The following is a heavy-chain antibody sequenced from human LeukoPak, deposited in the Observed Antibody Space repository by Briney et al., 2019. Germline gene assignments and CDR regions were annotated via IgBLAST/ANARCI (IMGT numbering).Heavy chain of an antibody. CDR1: GFTFSNAW. CDR2: IRSKPDGETT. J-gene: IGHJ4*02. V-gene: IGHV3-15*01. CDR3: TTDPFDY. Sequence: GGSLRLSCAASGFTFSNAWMSWVRQAPGKGLEWVGCIRSKPDGETTDYAAPVKGRFTISRDDSKNTLFLQMNSLKTEDTAVYYCTTDPFDYWGQGTLVTVSS.